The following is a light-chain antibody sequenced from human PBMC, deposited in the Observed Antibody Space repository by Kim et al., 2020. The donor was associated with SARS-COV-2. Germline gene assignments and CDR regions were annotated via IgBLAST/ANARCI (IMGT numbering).Light chain of an antibody. Sequence: LSPGERAPLSCRASQSLSGNLAWYQQKPGQAPRLLLYNTFTRATGIPDRISGSGSGTEFTLTISSLQSEDFALYYCQQYNKWPRTFGQGTKVDIK. CDR1: QSLSGN. CDR2: NTF. J-gene: IGKJ1*01. V-gene: IGKV3-15*01. CDR3: QQYNKWPRT.